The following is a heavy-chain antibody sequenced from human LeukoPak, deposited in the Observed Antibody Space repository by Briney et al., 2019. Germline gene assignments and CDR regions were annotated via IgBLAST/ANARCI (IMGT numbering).Heavy chain of an antibody. Sequence: GGSLRLSCAASGFTFSSYWMSWVRQAPGEGLEWVANIKQDGSEKYYVDSVKGRFTISRDNAKNSLYLQMNSLRAEDTAVYYCARDLPHYYDSSGYNAFDIWGQGTMVTVSS. CDR2: IKQDGSEK. D-gene: IGHD3-22*01. CDR3: ARDLPHYYDSSGYNAFDI. CDR1: GFTFSSYW. V-gene: IGHV3-7*01. J-gene: IGHJ3*02.